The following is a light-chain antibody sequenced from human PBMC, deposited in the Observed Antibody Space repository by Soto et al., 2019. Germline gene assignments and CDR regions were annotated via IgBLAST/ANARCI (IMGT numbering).Light chain of an antibody. V-gene: IGLV2-11*01. Sequence: QSALTQPRSVSGSPGQSITISCSGSSSDVGGYNFVSWYQQHPGKAPKLMIYDVSNRPSGVPSRFSGSKSGNTASLTISGLQAEDEADYYCCSNAGSYSWVFGGGTKLTVL. CDR1: SSDVGGYNF. J-gene: IGLJ3*02. CDR3: CSNAGSYSWV. CDR2: DVS.